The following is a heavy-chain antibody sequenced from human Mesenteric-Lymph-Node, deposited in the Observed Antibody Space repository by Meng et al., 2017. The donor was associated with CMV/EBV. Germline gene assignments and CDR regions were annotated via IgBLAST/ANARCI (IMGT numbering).Heavy chain of an antibody. J-gene: IGHJ4*02. CDR3: AKAIPYGDLWDY. V-gene: IGHV3-23*01. CDR1: GFTFSSYA. D-gene: IGHD4-17*01. Sequence: GESLKISCAASGFTFSSYAMSWVRQAPGKGLEWVSAISGSGGSTYYADSVKGRFTISRDNSKNTLYLQMNSLRAEDTAVYYCAKAIPYGDLWDYWGQGTLVTVSS. CDR2: ISGSGGST.